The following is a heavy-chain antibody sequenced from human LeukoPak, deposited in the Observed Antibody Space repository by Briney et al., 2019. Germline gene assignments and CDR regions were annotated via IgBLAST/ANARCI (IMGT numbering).Heavy chain of an antibody. D-gene: IGHD5-18*01. CDR1: GGSISDYY. V-gene: IGHV4-59*01. CDR3: ARQQRGYTYGFDY. Sequence: PSETLSLTCTVSGGSISDYYWNWIRQPPGKGLEWIGYIYYSGNTNYNPSLKSRVTISVDTSKNQFSLKLSSVTAADTAVYCCARQQRGYTYGFDYWGQGTLVTVSS. CDR2: IYYSGNT. J-gene: IGHJ4*02.